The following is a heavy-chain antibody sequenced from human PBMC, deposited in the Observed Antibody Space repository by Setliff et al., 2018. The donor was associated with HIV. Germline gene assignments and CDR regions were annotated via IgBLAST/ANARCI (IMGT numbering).Heavy chain of an antibody. CDR3: ARIGWYDNYFDS. V-gene: IGHV1-46*02. Sequence: ASVKVSCKAYEYKFNNYYYHWVRQAPGQGLEWMAIMNPSDGEANYAQKFQGRLTVNRDRSTTTVHMELSSLTSDDTAVYFCARIGWYDNYFDSWGQGTQVTVSS. CDR1: EYKFNNYY. CDR2: MNPSDGEA. D-gene: IGHD6-19*01. J-gene: IGHJ5*01.